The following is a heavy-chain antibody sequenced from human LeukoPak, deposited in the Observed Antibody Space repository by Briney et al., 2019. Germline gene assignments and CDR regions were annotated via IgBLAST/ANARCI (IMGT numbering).Heavy chain of an antibody. J-gene: IGHJ5*02. Sequence: SETLSLICTVSGGSISSYYWSWIRQPPGKGLEWIGYIYYSGSTNYNPSLKSRVTISVDTSKDQFSLKLSSVTAADTAVYYCAREMTTVTTDWFDPWGQGTLVTVSS. V-gene: IGHV4-59*01. D-gene: IGHD4-17*01. CDR3: AREMTTVTTDWFDP. CDR1: GGSISSYY. CDR2: IYYSGST.